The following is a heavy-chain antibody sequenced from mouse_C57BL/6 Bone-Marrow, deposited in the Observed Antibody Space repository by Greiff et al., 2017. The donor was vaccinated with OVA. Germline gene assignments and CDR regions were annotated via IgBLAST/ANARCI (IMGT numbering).Heavy chain of an antibody. CDR2: IDPSDSYT. CDR1: GYTFTSYW. V-gene: IGHV1-50*01. D-gene: IGHD2-1*01. Sequence: QVQLKQPGAELVKPGASVKLSCKASGYTFTSYWMQWVKQRPGQGLEWIGEIDPSDSYTNYNQKFKGKATLTVDTSSSTAYMQLSSLTSEDSAVYYCARGDGTGGYWGQGTTLTVSS. CDR3: ARGDGTGGY. J-gene: IGHJ2*01.